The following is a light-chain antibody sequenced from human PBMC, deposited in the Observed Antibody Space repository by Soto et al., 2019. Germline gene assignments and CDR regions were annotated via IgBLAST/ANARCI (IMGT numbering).Light chain of an antibody. CDR2: AAS. CDR1: QYIGRY. Sequence: DIQMTQSPSSLSASVVDRVTITFRAGQYIGRYLNWYQQKPGKAPKLLIYAASSLHSGVPSRFSGSGSGTDFTLTISSLQPEDFATYSCQQTYRTPLTFGGGTKVDIK. J-gene: IGKJ4*01. CDR3: QQTYRTPLT. V-gene: IGKV1-39*01.